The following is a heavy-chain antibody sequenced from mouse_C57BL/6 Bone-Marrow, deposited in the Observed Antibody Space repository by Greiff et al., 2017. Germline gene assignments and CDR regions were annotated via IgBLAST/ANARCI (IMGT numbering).Heavy chain of an antibody. CDR2: SYPGDGDT. D-gene: IGHD4-1*01. CDR3: ARDWDFFDY. Sequence: VHLQRPGAELVKPGPSVKFSCKASGYAFSSSWMNWVKQSPGKGLEWIGQSYPGDGDTNYNGKFKGKATLTADKSSSTAYMQLSSLTSEDSAVYFCARDWDFFDYWGQGTTLTVSS. J-gene: IGHJ2*01. V-gene: IGHV1-80*01. CDR1: GYAFSSSW.